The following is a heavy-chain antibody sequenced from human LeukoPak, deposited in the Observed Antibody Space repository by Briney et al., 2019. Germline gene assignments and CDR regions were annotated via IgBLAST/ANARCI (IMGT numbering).Heavy chain of an antibody. D-gene: IGHD1-14*01. J-gene: IGHJ3*02. CDR2: IYWDDDK. CDR1: GFSLSTSGVG. V-gene: IGHV2-5*02. Sequence: SAPTLVKPTQTLTLTCTFSGFSLSTSGVGVGWIRQSPGKALEWLALIYWDDDKRYSPSLKSRLTITKDTSKNQVVLTMTNMDPVDTATYYLAHTGGAFDIWGQGTMVTVSS. CDR3: AHTGGAFDI.